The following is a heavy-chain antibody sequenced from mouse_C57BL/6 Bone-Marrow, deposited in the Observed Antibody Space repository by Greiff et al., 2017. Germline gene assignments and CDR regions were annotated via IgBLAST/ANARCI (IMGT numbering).Heavy chain of an antibody. Sequence: EVQGVESGGGLVKPGGSLKLSCAASGFTFSDYGMHWVRQAPEKGLEWVAYISSGSSTNYYADTVKGRFTIYRDNAKNTLFLHMTSLRSEDTAMYYCAKLGSYWYFDVWGTGTTVTVSS. V-gene: IGHV5-17*01. J-gene: IGHJ1*03. CDR3: AKLGSYWYFDV. CDR2: ISSGSSTN. CDR1: GFTFSDYG. D-gene: IGHD4-1*01.